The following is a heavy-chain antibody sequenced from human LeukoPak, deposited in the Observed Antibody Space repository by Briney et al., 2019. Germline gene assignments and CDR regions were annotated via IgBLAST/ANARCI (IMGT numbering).Heavy chain of an antibody. J-gene: IGHJ6*03. CDR1: GFTFSSSA. Sequence: PGGSLRLSCAASGFTFSSSAMSWVRQAPGKGLEWVSTISGSGDNTYYADSVKGRFTISRDNSKNTLYLQMNSLRAEDTAVYYCARSVNTGYMDVWGKGTTVTVSS. CDR2: ISGSGDNT. CDR3: ARSVNTGYMDV. D-gene: IGHD4-17*01. V-gene: IGHV3-23*01.